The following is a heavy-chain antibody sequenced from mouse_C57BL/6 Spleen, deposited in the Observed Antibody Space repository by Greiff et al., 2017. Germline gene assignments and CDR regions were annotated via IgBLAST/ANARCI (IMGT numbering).Heavy chain of an antibody. CDR3: AKEDSSGPFAY. J-gene: IGHJ3*01. D-gene: IGHD3-2*02. CDR1: GYTFTSYG. Sequence: QVQLQQSGAELARPGASVMLSCKAPGYTFTSYGISWVKQRTGQGLEWIGEIYPRSGNTYYNEKFKGKATLTADKSSSTAYMELRSLTSEDSAVYFCAKEDSSGPFAYWGQGTLVTVSA. CDR2: IYPRSGNT. V-gene: IGHV1-81*01.